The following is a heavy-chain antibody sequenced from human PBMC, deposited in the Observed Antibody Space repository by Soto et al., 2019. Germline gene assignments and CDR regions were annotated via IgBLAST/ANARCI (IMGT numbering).Heavy chain of an antibody. V-gene: IGHV4-31*03. J-gene: IGHJ6*03. CDR3: ASGGVWRGRITIFGVVGMDV. CDR2: IYYSGSN. D-gene: IGHD3-3*01. CDR1: GGYISSGGYY. Sequence: TSETLSLTCTVVGGYISSGGYYWGWIRQHQGKGVEWIGYIYYSGSNYYNLSLKPRLPIQVDTSKNQFSVKLRSVTGADTAVYYWASGGVWRGRITIFGVVGMDVWGKGTTVTVS.